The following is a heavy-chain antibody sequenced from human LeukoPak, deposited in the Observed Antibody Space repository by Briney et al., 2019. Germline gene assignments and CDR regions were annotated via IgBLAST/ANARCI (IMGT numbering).Heavy chain of an antibody. J-gene: IGHJ4*02. D-gene: IGHD4-17*01. CDR3: ARDRDAVNPWYFDY. V-gene: IGHV3-21*01. Sequence: GGSLRHSRAASGFTFSSYSLNWVRQAPGKGLEWVSSISSSSSYIYYADSVKGRFTISRDNAKNSLYLQMNSLRAEDTAVYYCARDRDAVNPWYFDYWAQGPLVTVSS. CDR2: ISSSSSYI. CDR1: GFTFSSYS.